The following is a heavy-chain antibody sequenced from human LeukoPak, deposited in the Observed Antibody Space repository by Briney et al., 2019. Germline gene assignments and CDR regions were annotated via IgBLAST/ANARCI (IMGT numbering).Heavy chain of an antibody. CDR3: AITGYSSGWYYFDY. CDR1: GFTFSTYA. D-gene: IGHD6-19*01. Sequence: GGSLRLSCAASGFTFSTYAMSWVRQIPGKGLEWVSAISGSDDGTYYADSVKGRFTISRDNAKNSLYLQMNSLRAEDTAVYYCAITGYSSGWYYFDYWGQGTLVTVSS. V-gene: IGHV3-23*01. J-gene: IGHJ4*02. CDR2: ISGSDDGT.